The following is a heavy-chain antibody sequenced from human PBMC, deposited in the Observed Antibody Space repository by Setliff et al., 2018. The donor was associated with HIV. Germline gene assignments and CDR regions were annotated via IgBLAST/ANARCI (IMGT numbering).Heavy chain of an antibody. Sequence: SETLSLTCTVSGGSISSDDYYWNWIRQPPGKGLEWIGEINHTGNTQYNPSLKSRVTMSEETSKNQFSLKLESVTAADTAIYFCARGKGGLVGPAEFDYWGPGTLVTVSS. D-gene: IGHD1-26*01. V-gene: IGHV4-39*01. CDR1: GGSISSDDYY. CDR2: INHTGNT. J-gene: IGHJ4*02. CDR3: ARGKGGLVGPAEFDY.